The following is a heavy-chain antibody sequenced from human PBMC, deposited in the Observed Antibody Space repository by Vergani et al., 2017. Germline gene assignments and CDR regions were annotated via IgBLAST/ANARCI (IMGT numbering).Heavy chain of an antibody. D-gene: IGHD3-22*01. CDR1: GFTFSSYS. V-gene: IGHV3-48*01. Sequence: EVQLVESGGGLVQPGGSLRLSCAASGFTFSSYSMNWVRQAPGKGLEWVSYISSSSSTIYYADSVKGRFTISRDNAKNSLYLQMNSLRAEDTAVYYCASDRRYYDSSGYYSDYWGQGTLVTVSS. CDR2: ISSSSSTI. J-gene: IGHJ4*02. CDR3: ASDRRYYDSSGYYSDY.